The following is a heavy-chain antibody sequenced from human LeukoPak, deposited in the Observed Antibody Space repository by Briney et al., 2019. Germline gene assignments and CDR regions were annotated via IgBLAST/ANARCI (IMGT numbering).Heavy chain of an antibody. J-gene: IGHJ4*02. Sequence: PSETLSLTCTVSGYSISSGYYWGWIRQPPGKGLEWIGRIYHSGSTCYNPSLKSRITISVDTSKNQFSLKLSSVTAADTAVYYCAREWGSGYYFDYWGQGTLVTVSS. D-gene: IGHD6-19*01. CDR3: AREWGSGYYFDY. V-gene: IGHV4-38-2*02. CDR2: IYHSGST. CDR1: GYSISSGYY.